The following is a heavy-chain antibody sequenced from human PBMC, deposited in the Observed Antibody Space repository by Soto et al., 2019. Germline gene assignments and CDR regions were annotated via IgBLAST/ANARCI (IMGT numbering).Heavy chain of an antibody. CDR1: GFLFINAW. J-gene: IGHJ5*02. V-gene: IGHV3-15*07. Sequence: EVQVVGSGGGLVQPGKSLRLSCAASGFLFINAWMNWVRQAPGKGLEWVGRIKSETGGGTTDYAAPVKGRFTIARDDSKNMHYLQMNSLKTEDTAVDYCTTTYTGGSFYTWGQGTLVTVSS. CDR3: TTTYTGGSFYT. D-gene: IGHD1-26*01. CDR2: IKSETGGGTT.